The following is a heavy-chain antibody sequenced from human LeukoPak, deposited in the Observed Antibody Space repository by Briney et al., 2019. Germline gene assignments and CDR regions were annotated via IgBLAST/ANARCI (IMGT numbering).Heavy chain of an antibody. D-gene: IGHD3-22*01. V-gene: IGHV3-30*03. CDR3: ARESRTYYYDSSGYPSDY. J-gene: IGHJ4*02. CDR2: ISYDGSNK. CDR1: GFTFSSYG. Sequence: GGSLRLSCAASGFTFSSYGMHWVRQAPGKGLEWVAVISYDGSNKYYADSVKGRFTISRDNSKNTLYLQMDSLRAEDTAVYYCARESRTYYYDSSGYPSDYWGQGTLVTVSS.